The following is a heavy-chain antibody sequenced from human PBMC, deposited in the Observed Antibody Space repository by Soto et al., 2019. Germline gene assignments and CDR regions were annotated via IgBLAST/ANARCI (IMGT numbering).Heavy chain of an antibody. D-gene: IGHD6-19*01. V-gene: IGHV3-23*01. CDR3: AKKMAVAGITRYFFDF. CDR2: ISGSGTTT. J-gene: IGHJ4*02. Sequence: PGGSLRLSCATSGFTFSGYAMSWVRQAPGKGLEWVSLISGSGTTTFYADSVKGRFTISRDNSKNTLYLQMNSLSPEDTAVYFCAKKMAVAGITRYFFDFWGQGTLVTVSS. CDR1: GFTFSGYA.